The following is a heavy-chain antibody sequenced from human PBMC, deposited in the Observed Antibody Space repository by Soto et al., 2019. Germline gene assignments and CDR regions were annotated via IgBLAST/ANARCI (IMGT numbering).Heavy chain of an antibody. D-gene: IGHD3-10*01. Sequence: GGSLRLSCAASGFTFSSYSMNWVRQAPGKGLEWVSYISSSSSTIYYADSVKGRFTISRDNAKNSLYLQMNSLRAEDTAVYYCAREVETVLLWFGEPATWGQGTLVTVSS. CDR2: ISSSSSTI. J-gene: IGHJ4*02. CDR3: AREVETVLLWFGEPAT. CDR1: GFTFSSYS. V-gene: IGHV3-48*01.